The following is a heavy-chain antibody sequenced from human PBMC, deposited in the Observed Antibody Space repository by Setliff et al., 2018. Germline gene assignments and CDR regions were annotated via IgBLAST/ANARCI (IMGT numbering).Heavy chain of an antibody. V-gene: IGHV4-39*06. CDR1: DGSMTSGSYY. J-gene: IGHJ4*02. CDR2: VYYSGTA. CDR3: ARLSCSSNSCPFDY. Sequence: PSETLSLTCSVSDGSMTSGSYYWGWIRQPPGKGLEWIGSVYYSGTAYYNPSLKSRLYMSVDTPKNQFTLKVISVTAADTAVYYCARLSCSSNSCPFDYWVQGTLVTVSS. D-gene: IGHD2-2*01.